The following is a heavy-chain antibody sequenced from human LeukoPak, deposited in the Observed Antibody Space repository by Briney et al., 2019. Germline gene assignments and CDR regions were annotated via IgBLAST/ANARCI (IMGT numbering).Heavy chain of an antibody. Sequence: PGESLKISCKGSGYSFTSYWISWVRQMPGKGLEWMGRIDPSDSYTNYSPSFQGHVTILADKSISTAYLQWSSLKASDTAMYYCASQILSGYDLDYWGQGTLVTVSS. V-gene: IGHV5-10-1*01. CDR1: GYSFTSYW. CDR2: IDPSDSYT. D-gene: IGHD5-12*01. CDR3: ASQILSGYDLDY. J-gene: IGHJ4*02.